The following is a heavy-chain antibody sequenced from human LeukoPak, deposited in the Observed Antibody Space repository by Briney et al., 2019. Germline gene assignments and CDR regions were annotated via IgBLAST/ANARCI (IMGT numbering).Heavy chain of an antibody. CDR2: ISSSSSYI. D-gene: IGHD3-10*01. V-gene: IGHV3-21*01. CDR1: GFTFSSYS. J-gene: IGHJ4*02. Sequence: PGGSLRLSCAASGFTFSSYSMNWVRQAPGQGLEWVSSISSSSSYIYYADSVKGRFTISRYNAKNSLYLQMNSVRAEDTAVYYCARDYYGSGSYYKGSGFLYWGQGTLVTVSS. CDR3: ARDYYGSGSYYKGSGFLY.